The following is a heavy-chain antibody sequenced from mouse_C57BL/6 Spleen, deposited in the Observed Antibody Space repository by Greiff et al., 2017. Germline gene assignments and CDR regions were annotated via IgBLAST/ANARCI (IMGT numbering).Heavy chain of an antibody. CDR1: GFSLTSYG. D-gene: IGHD1-1*01. CDR3: ARKGTTVVEDYAMDY. Sequence: VQLQQSGPGLVQPSQSLSITCTVSGFSLTSYGVHWVRQSPGKGLEWLGVIWSGGSTDYNAAFISSLSISKDNSKSQVFFKMNSLQADDTAIYYCARKGTTVVEDYAMDYWGQGTSVTVSS. CDR2: IWSGGST. J-gene: IGHJ4*01. V-gene: IGHV2-2*01.